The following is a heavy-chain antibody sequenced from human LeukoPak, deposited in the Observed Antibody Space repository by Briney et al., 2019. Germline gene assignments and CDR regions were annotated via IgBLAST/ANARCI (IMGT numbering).Heavy chain of an antibody. CDR1: GFTFDDYA. D-gene: IGHD3-10*01. CDR2: ISWNSGSI. CDR3: AKDKSMVRELDY. Sequence: GGSLRLSCAASGFTFDDYAMHWVRQAPGKGLEWVSAISWNSGSIDYADSVKGQFTISRDNSKNTLFLQMNNLRAEDTAVYYCAKDKSMVRELDYWGQGTLVTVSS. V-gene: IGHV3-9*01. J-gene: IGHJ4*02.